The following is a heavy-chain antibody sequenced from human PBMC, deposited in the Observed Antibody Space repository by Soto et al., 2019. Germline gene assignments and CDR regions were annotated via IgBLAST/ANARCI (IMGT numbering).Heavy chain of an antibody. CDR3: ARDGFAYSXSSSSISPYFYYSGMGV. CDR2: ISAYSGNT. D-gene: IGHD6-6*01. CDR1: GYTFTSYG. V-gene: IGHV1-18*01. J-gene: IGHJ6*02. Sequence: GGLVKVSCKASGYTFTSYGISWVRQAPGQGLEWMGWISAYSGNTNYAQKLQGRVTMTTDTSTSTAYMELRSLRSDDTAVYYCARDGFAYSXSSSSISPYFYYSGMGVWGQGTTVTVSS.